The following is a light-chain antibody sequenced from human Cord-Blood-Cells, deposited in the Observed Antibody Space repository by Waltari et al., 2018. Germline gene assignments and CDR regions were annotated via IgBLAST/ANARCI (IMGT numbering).Light chain of an antibody. CDR2: DAS. Sequence: EVMMTQSQGTVSVSPVEIATVSCRASQSVSSYLAWYQQKPGQAPRLLIYDASNRATGIPARFSGSGSGTDFTLTISSLEPEDFAVYYCQQRSNWQWTFGQGTKVEIK. CDR1: QSVSSY. V-gene: IGKV3-11*01. CDR3: QQRSNWQWT. J-gene: IGKJ1*01.